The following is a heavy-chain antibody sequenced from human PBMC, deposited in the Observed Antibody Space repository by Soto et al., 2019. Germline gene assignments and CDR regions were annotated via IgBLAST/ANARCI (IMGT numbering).Heavy chain of an antibody. J-gene: IGHJ2*01. D-gene: IGHD6-19*01. CDR3: ANRDPVKAVAGDNWYFDL. Sequence: EVQLLESGGGLVQPGGSLRLSCAASGFTFSSYAMSWVRQAPGKGLEWVSAISGSGGSTYYADSVKGRFTISRDNSKNTLYLQMNSLTAEDTAVYYCANRDPVKAVAGDNWYFDLWGRGTLVTVSS. V-gene: IGHV3-23*01. CDR2: ISGSGGST. CDR1: GFTFSSYA.